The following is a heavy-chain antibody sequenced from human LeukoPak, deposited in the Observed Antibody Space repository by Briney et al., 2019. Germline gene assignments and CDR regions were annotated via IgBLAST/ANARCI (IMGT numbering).Heavy chain of an antibody. CDR2: ISGSGGST. CDR3: TRVLYSSGWYGDHY. J-gene: IGHJ4*02. V-gene: IGHV3-23*01. D-gene: IGHD6-19*01. Sequence: GGSLRLSCAASGFTFSSYAMSWVRQAPGKGLEWVSAISGSGGSTYYADSVKGRFTISRDNSKTTLYLQMNSLRAEDTAVYYCTRVLYSSGWYGDHYWGQGTLVTVSS. CDR1: GFTFSSYA.